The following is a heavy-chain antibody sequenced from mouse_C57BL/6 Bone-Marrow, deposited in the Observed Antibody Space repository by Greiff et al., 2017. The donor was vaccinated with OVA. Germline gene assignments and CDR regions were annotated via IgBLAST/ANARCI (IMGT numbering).Heavy chain of an antibody. CDR2: IHPSDSDT. D-gene: IGHD1-1*01. J-gene: IGHJ4*01. V-gene: IGHV1-74*01. CDR1: GYTFTSYW. Sequence: QVQLQQPGAELVKPGASVKVSCKASGYTFTSYWMHWVKQRPGQGLEWIGRIHPSDSDTNYNQKFKGKATLTVDKSSSTAYMQLSSLTSEDSAVYYCAIGIPRGPNYDGSSYWVGRDAMDYWGQGTSVTVSS. CDR3: AIGIPRGPNYDGSSYWVGRDAMDY.